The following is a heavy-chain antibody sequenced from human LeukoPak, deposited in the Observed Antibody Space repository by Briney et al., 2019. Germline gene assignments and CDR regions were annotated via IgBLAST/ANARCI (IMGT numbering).Heavy chain of an antibody. Sequence: GGSLRLSCAASGFTFSSYSMNWVRQAPGKGLEWVSYISSSSSTIYYADSVKGRFTISRDNAKNSLYLQMNSLRAEDTAVYYCAREGGTGSYYYYMDVWGKGTTVTVSS. D-gene: IGHD2-15*01. CDR1: GFTFSSYS. J-gene: IGHJ6*03. V-gene: IGHV3-48*04. CDR3: AREGGTGSYYYYMDV. CDR2: ISSSSSTI.